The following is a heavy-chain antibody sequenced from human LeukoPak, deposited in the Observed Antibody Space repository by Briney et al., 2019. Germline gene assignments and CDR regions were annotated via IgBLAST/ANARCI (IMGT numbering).Heavy chain of an antibody. Sequence: GESLQISCKGSGYSFTSYWIGWVRHMPGKGLEWMGIIYPSDSDTTYSPSFHGQVTISADKSISTAYLQWSSLKASDTAMYYCARQGVAGPADYWGQGTLVTVSS. D-gene: IGHD6-19*01. J-gene: IGHJ4*02. CDR3: ARQGVAGPADY. V-gene: IGHV5-51*01. CDR1: GYSFTSYW. CDR2: IYPSDSDT.